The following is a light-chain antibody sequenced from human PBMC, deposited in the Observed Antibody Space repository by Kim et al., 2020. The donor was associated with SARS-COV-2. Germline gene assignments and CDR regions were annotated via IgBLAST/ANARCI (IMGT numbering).Light chain of an antibody. V-gene: IGKV3-20*01. CDR2: GAS. J-gene: IGKJ1*01. Sequence: QGERATLTCRASQSVSSNYLAWYQQRPDQAPRLLIYGASSRAAGIPDRCSGSGSGADFTLTINTLEPEDFAVYYCQQYGGSPWTFGQGTKVDIK. CDR1: QSVSSNY. CDR3: QQYGGSPWT.